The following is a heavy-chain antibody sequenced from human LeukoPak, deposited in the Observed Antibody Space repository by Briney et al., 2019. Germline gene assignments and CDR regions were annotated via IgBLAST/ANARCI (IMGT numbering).Heavy chain of an antibody. Sequence: GGSLRLSCAASGFTFSSYEMNWVRQAPGKGLEWISYISSSDGTIYYADSVKGRFTISRDNAKNSLFLQMNSLRAEDTAVYYCAKDAILWFGGLFDYFDYWGQGTLVTVSS. CDR3: AKDAILWFGGLFDYFDY. J-gene: IGHJ4*02. CDR1: GFTFSSYE. V-gene: IGHV3-48*03. D-gene: IGHD3-10*01. CDR2: ISSSDGTI.